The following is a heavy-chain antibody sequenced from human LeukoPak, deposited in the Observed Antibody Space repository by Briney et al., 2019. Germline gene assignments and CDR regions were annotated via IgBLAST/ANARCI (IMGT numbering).Heavy chain of an antibody. V-gene: IGHV3-7*01. D-gene: IGHD2-15*01. J-gene: IGHJ5*01. Sequence: GGSLRLSCTASGFNMSDYWMTWVRQAPGKGLGWVANIKQDGSEIYSGDSLRGRFTISRDNAKNSLYLQMNSLRGEDTAVYYCARDIDWLDCWGQGTLVTVS. CDR3: ARDIDWLDC. CDR1: GFNMSDYW. CDR2: IKQDGSEI.